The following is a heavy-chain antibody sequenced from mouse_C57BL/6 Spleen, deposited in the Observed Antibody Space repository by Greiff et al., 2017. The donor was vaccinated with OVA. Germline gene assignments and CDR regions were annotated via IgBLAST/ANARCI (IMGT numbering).Heavy chain of an antibody. CDR3: TRGGAPGLDY. Sequence: QVQLQQSGAELVRPGASVTLSCKASGYTFTDYEMHWVKQTPVHGLEWIGAIDPETGGTAYNQKFKGKAILTADKSSSTAYMELRSLTSEDSAVYYCTRGGAPGLDYWGQGTTLTVSS. CDR2: IDPETGGT. V-gene: IGHV1-15*01. CDR1: GYTFTDYE. J-gene: IGHJ2*01.